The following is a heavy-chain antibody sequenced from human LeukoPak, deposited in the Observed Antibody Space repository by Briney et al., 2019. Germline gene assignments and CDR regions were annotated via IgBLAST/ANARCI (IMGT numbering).Heavy chain of an antibody. CDR2: FDHEDDEI. D-gene: IGHD3-10*02. CDR1: GCTLNELP. CDR3: ATVSVRGVTIDY. J-gene: IGHJ4*02. V-gene: IGHV1-24*01. Sequence: ASVRVSCKVSGCTLNELPIHWVRQAPGKGLEWMGGFDHEDDEIVYAQKFQGRVTMTEDTSTDTAYMQLSSLRSEDTAVYYCATVSVRGVTIDYWGPGTLVTVSS.